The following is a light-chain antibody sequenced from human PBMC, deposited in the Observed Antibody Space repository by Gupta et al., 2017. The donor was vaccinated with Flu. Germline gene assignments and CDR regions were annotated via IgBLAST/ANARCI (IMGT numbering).Light chain of an antibody. CDR2: KAS. CDR1: QSIESW. J-gene: IGKJ4*01. CDR3: QQYKSYSLT. Sequence: GDRVTITCRDSQSIESWLAWYPQKPGKVPKLLIYKASSLESGVPSRFSGSGSGTEFSLTISSLQTDDFATYYCQQYKSYSLTFGGGTKVEIE. V-gene: IGKV1-5*03.